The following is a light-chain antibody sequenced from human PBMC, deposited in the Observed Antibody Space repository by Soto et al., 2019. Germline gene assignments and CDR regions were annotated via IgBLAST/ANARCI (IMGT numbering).Light chain of an antibody. CDR2: EVS. CDR1: SSDIGSNNY. CDR3: SSYTTTPRL. J-gene: IGLJ3*02. Sequence: QSVLTQPASVSGSPGQSITISCTGTSSDIGSNNYVSWFQQRPGKVPTLIIYEVSNRPSGVSTHFSGSKSGNTASLTISGLLPEDEAEYYCSSYTTTPRLFGGGTKVTVL. V-gene: IGLV2-14*01.